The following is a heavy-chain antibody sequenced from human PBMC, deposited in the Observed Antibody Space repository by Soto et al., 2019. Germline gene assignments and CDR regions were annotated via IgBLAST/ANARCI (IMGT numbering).Heavy chain of an antibody. V-gene: IGHV3-7*01. J-gene: IGHJ6*02. CDR3: AREETAWPLAYGLDV. D-gene: IGHD2-21*02. Sequence: GVLRLSCAASGVTFSSYWMSWVRQAPGKGLEWVASIKHDGSDIYYADSVKGRFTISRDNAKNSLSLQMNSMTAEDTAVYYCAREETAWPLAYGLDVWGQGTTVTVSS. CDR1: GVTFSSYW. CDR2: IKHDGSDI.